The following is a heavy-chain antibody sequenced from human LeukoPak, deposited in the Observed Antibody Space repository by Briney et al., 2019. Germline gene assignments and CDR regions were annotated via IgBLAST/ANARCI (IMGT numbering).Heavy chain of an antibody. Sequence: SETLSLTCTVSGGSISSYYWSWIRQPPGKRLEWIGYIYYSGSTNYNPSLKSRVTISVDTSKNQFSLKLSSVTAADTAVYYCARNDAIFGVVTHMDVWGKGTTVTVSS. D-gene: IGHD3-3*01. CDR2: IYYSGST. CDR1: GGSISSYY. J-gene: IGHJ6*03. CDR3: ARNDAIFGVVTHMDV. V-gene: IGHV4-59*01.